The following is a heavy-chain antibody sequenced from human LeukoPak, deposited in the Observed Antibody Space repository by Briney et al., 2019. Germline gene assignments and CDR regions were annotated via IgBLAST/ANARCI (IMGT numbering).Heavy chain of an antibody. Sequence: GGSLRLSCAASGFTFSSYGMHWVRQAPGKGLEWVAFIRYDGSNKYYADSVKGRFTISRDNSKNTLYLQMNSLRAEDTAVYYCARDGVIVGAKFFDYWGQGTLVTVSS. CDR2: IRYDGSNK. J-gene: IGHJ4*02. CDR1: GFTFSSYG. CDR3: ARDGVIVGAKFFDY. V-gene: IGHV3-30*02. D-gene: IGHD1-26*01.